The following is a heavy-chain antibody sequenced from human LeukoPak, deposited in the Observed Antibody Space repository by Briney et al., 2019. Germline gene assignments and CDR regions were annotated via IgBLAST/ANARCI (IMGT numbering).Heavy chain of an antibody. CDR3: AREWGNSYMDV. Sequence: GGSLRLSCAASGFTVSSNYMSWVRQAPGKGLERVSVIYSGGSTYYADSVKGRFTISRDNSKSTLYLQMNSLRAEDTAVYYCAREWGNSYMDVWGKGTTVTVSS. CDR1: GFTVSSNY. V-gene: IGHV3-53*01. CDR2: IYSGGST. D-gene: IGHD2/OR15-2a*01. J-gene: IGHJ6*03.